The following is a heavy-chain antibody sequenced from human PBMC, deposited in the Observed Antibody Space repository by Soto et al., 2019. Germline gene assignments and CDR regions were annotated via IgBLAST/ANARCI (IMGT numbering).Heavy chain of an antibody. CDR3: ARDLPYYYDSSGSIPINAFDI. CDR1: GFTFSSYA. V-gene: IGHV3-30-3*01. J-gene: IGHJ3*02. Sequence: GGSLRLSCAASGFTFSSYAMHWVRQAPGKGLEWVAVISYDGSNKYYADSVKGRFTISRDNSKNTLYLQMNSLRVEDTAVYYCARDLPYYYDSSGSIPINAFDIWGQGTMVTVSS. CDR2: ISYDGSNK. D-gene: IGHD3-22*01.